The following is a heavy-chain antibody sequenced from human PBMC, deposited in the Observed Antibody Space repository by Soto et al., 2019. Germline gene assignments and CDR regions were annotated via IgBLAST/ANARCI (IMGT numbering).Heavy chain of an antibody. CDR2: ISAYNGNT. J-gene: IGHJ4*02. D-gene: IGHD1-26*01. V-gene: IGHV1-18*01. Sequence: QVQLVQSGAEVKKPGASVKVSCKASGYTFTSYGISWVRQAPGQGLEWMGWISAYNGNTNYAQKLQGRVTMTTDTAKSTADMELRGLRSDDTAVYYCTSWVVGATLQYGGEGTLVTVSS. CDR3: TSWVVGATLQY. CDR1: GYTFTSYG.